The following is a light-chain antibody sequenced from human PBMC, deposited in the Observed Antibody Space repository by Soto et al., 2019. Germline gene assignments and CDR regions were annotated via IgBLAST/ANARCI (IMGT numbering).Light chain of an antibody. J-gene: IGKJ1*01. V-gene: IGKV1-39*01. CDR3: QQSYATHS. CDR2: TAS. CDR1: QSISTY. Sequence: DIQMTQSPSSLSASVGDRVTITCRASQSISTYLNWYQQKPGKAPKLLIYTASGLQGEVPSRFSGSGSGTDFTLTISSLQPEDFATYYCQQSYATHSFGQGTRVEIK.